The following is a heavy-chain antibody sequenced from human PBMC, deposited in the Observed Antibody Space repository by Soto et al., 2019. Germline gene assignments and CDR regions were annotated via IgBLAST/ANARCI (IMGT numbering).Heavy chain of an antibody. J-gene: IGHJ4*02. Sequence: EVQLLESGGGLVQPGGSLRLSCAASGFTFSSYAMSWVRQAPGKGLEWVSAISRSGGSTYYADSVKGRFTISRDNSKNTLYLQMNSLRAEDTAVYYCAKGNIVVVTAIPCYWGQGTLVTVSS. V-gene: IGHV3-23*01. CDR3: AKGNIVVVTAIPCY. CDR2: ISRSGGST. CDR1: GFTFSSYA. D-gene: IGHD2-21*02.